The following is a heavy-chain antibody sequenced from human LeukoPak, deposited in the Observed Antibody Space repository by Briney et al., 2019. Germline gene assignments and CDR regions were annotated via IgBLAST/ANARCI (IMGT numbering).Heavy chain of an antibody. CDR3: AREADSSSFDP. J-gene: IGHJ5*02. CDR1: GGSISSYY. CDR2: IYYSGST. Sequence: SETLSLTCTVSGGSISSYYWSWIRQPPGKGLEWIGYIYYSGSTNYNPSLKNRVTISVDTSKNQFSLKLSSVTAADTAVYYCAREADSSSFDPWGQGTLVTVSS. D-gene: IGHD6-6*01. V-gene: IGHV4-59*01.